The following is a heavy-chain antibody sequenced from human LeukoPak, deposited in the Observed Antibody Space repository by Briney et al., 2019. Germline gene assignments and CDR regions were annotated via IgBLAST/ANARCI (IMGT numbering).Heavy chain of an antibody. Sequence: GGSLRLSCAASGFTFSSYAMSWVRQAPGKGLEWVSAISGSGGSTYYADSVKGRFTITRDNSKNKLYLQMNSLRAEDTAVYYCAKGGRNDWRAFDYWGQGTLVTVSS. CDR3: AKGGRNDWRAFDY. D-gene: IGHD1-1*01. CDR1: GFTFSSYA. J-gene: IGHJ4*02. V-gene: IGHV3-23*01. CDR2: ISGSGGST.